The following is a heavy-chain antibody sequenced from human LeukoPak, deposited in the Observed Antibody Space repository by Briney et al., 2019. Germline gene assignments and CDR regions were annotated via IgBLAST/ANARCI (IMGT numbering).Heavy chain of an antibody. D-gene: IGHD3-10*01. CDR2: INHSGST. Sequence: SETLSLTCAVYGGSFSGYYWSWIRQPPGKGLEWIGEINHSGSTNYNPSLKSRVTISVDTSKNQFSLKLSSVTAADTAVYYCARHGKRLLWFEGWYFDYWGQGTLVTVSS. V-gene: IGHV4-34*01. CDR3: ARHGKRLLWFEGWYFDY. J-gene: IGHJ4*02. CDR1: GGSFSGYY.